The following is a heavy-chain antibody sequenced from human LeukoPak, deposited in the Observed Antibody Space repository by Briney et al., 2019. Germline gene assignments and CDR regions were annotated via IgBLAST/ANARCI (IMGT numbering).Heavy chain of an antibody. J-gene: IGHJ3*01. CDR2: FIPILNVP. CDR1: EGSFTSYT. Sequence: ASVKVSCKASEGSFTSYTINWVRQAPGHGLEWMGRFIPILNVPNYAQKLQGRLTLTADKSTSTAYMELSSLRYEDTAVYYCATGLEPAVWGQGSLVTVSS. D-gene: IGHD1-1*01. V-gene: IGHV1-69*02. CDR3: ATGLEPAV.